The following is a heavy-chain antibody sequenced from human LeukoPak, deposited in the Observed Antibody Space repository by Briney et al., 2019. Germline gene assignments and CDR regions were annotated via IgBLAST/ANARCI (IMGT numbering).Heavy chain of an antibody. D-gene: IGHD3-16*02. J-gene: IGHJ4*02. CDR2: IYTSGST. V-gene: IGHV4-4*07. Sequence: SETLSLTCAVYGGSFSGYYWSWIRQPAGKGLEWIGRIYTSGSTNYNPSLKSRVTISVDTSKNQFSLKLSSVTAADTAVYYCAREAFGGVIAPCFDYWGQGTLATVSS. CDR1: GGSFSGYY. CDR3: AREAFGGVIAPCFDY.